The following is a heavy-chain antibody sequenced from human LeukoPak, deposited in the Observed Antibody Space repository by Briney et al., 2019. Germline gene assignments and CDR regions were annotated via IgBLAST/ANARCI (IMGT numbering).Heavy chain of an antibody. CDR3: ARAGGFFSPFGY. CDR1: GDSVSSNSAA. D-gene: IGHD3-16*01. Sequence: SQTLSLTCVISGDSVSSNSAAWNWIRQSPSRGLEWLGRTYYRSKWYSYSAVSVKSRIIINPDTSKNQFSLKLSSVTAADTAVYYCARAGGFFSPFGYWGQGTLVTVSS. J-gene: IGHJ4*02. V-gene: IGHV6-1*01. CDR2: TYYRSKWYS.